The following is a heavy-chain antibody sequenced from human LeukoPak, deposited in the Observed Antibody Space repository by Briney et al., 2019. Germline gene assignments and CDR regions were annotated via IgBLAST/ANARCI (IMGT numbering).Heavy chain of an antibody. CDR1: GFTFSSYA. CDR3: ARDQGENGDSPFDY. V-gene: IGHV3-30-3*01. CDR2: ISYDGSNK. Sequence: GGSLRLSRAASGFTFSSYAMHWVRQAPGKGLEWVAVISYDGSNKYYADSVKGRFTISRDNSKNTLYLQMNSLRAEDTAVYYCARDQGENGDSPFDYWGQGTLVTVSS. D-gene: IGHD4-17*01. J-gene: IGHJ4*02.